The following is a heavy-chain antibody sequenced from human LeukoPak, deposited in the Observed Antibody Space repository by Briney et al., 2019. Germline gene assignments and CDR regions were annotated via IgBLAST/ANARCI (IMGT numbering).Heavy chain of an antibody. V-gene: IGHV1-18*01. CDR2: ISPYNGNT. CDR3: ARAGSGSGWYFDY. J-gene: IGHJ4*02. Sequence: ASVRVSCKASGYPFTDQFITWVRQAPGQGLEWMGWISPYNGNTRYVQKLQGRVTMTTDTSTSTAYMELRSLRFDDTAVYYCARAGSGSGWYFDYWGQGTLVTVSS. D-gene: IGHD6-19*01. CDR1: GYPFTDQF.